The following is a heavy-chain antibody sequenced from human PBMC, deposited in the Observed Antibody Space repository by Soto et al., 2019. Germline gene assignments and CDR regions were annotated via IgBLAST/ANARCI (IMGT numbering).Heavy chain of an antibody. CDR3: ARDSLTGNYFDP. D-gene: IGHD1-7*01. CDR1: GGSISSGGYA. CDR2: IYHSGYT. Sequence: QMRLQESGSGLVKPSQTLSLTCAVSGGSISSGGYAWNWIRQPPGKGLEWIGYIYHSGYTSYNPSLMNRVTTSVDKSKNQFSLTLSFVTAADTAVYYCARDSLTGNYFDPWGQGTLVTVSS. V-gene: IGHV4-30-2*01. J-gene: IGHJ5*02.